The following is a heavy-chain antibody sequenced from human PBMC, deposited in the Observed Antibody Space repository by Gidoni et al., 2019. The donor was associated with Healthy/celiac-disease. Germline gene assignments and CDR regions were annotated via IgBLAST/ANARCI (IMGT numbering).Heavy chain of an antibody. CDR3: ARDSGKRGYSYGSRLYYMDV. V-gene: IGHV1-69*06. CDR1: GDTFSTYA. J-gene: IGHJ6*03. Sequence: QVQLVQSAAEVKKTGSSVKVSFKASGDTFSTYAISWVRQAHGPGLEWMGGIIPIFGTANYEQKFQGRVTITADKSTSAAYMELSSLRSEDTAVYYCARDSGKRGYSYGSRLYYMDVWGKGTTVTVSS. D-gene: IGHD5-18*01. CDR2: IIPIFGTA.